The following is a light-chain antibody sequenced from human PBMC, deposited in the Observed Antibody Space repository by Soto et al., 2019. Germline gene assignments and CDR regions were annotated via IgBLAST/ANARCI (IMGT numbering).Light chain of an antibody. CDR3: QSYDSLLSGFYV. V-gene: IGLV1-40*01. Sequence: QSVLTQPPSVSGAPGQRVTISCTGSSSNIGAGYDVHWYQQLPGTAPKLLIYSNSNRPSGVPDRFFGSKSGTSASLAITGLQAEDEADYSCQSYDSLLSGFYVFGTGTKLTVL. CDR2: SNS. CDR1: SSNIGAGYD. J-gene: IGLJ1*01.